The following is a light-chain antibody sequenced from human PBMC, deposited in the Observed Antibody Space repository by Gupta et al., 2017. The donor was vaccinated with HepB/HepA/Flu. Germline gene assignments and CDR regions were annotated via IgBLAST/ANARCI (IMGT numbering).Light chain of an antibody. CDR3: CSYAGSYIPYV. CDR2: DVS. CDR1: SSDVGGYNY. V-gene: IGLV2-11*01. J-gene: IGLJ1*01. Sequence: QSALTQPRSVSGSPGQSVTLSCTGTSSDVGGYNYVSWYQQHPGKAPKLMIYDVSKRPSGVPDRFSGSKSGNTASLTISGLQAEDEADYYCCSYAGSYIPYVFGTGTKVTVL.